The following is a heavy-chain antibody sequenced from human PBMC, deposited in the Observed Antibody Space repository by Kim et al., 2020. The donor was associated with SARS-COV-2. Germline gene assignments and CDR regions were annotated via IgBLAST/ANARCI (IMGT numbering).Heavy chain of an antibody. Sequence: GSLRLSCAASGFTFSSYAMSWVRQAPGKGLEWVSAISGSGGSTYYADSVKGRFTISRDNSKNTLYLQMNSLRAEDTAVYYCAKGGEWGKRGPRGRDLHLFDYWGQGTLVTVSS. CDR1: GFTFSSYA. J-gene: IGHJ4*02. D-gene: IGHD3-3*02. V-gene: IGHV3-23*01. CDR2: ISGSGGST. CDR3: AKGGEWGKRGPRGRDLHLFDY.